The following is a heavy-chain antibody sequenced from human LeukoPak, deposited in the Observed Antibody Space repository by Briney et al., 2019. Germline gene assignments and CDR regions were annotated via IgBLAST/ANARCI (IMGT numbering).Heavy chain of an antibody. D-gene: IGHD3-3*01. Sequence: PGGSLRLSCTASGFTFGDYAMSWVRQAPGKGLEWVGFIRSKAYGGTTEYAASVKGRFTISRDDSKSIAYLQMNSLKTEDTAVYYCTRALTVLRFLEWLTLPDYWGQGTLVTVSS. CDR2: IRSKAYGGTT. V-gene: IGHV3-49*04. CDR3: TRALTVLRFLEWLTLPDY. CDR1: GFTFGDYA. J-gene: IGHJ4*02.